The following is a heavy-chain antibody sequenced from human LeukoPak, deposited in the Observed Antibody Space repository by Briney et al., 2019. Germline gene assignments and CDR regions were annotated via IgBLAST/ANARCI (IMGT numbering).Heavy chain of an antibody. CDR1: GYTFTNLY. Sequence: GASVKVSRNASGYTFTNLYMHWVRQAPGPGIEWVGFIKSNTGGTAYSKKFQGRVTMTRDTSISTAYMELRRLTSDETTVYFCARHNYDFYFDYWGQGTLVTVSS. CDR3: ARHNYDFYFDY. V-gene: IGHV1-2*02. CDR2: IKSNTGGT. D-gene: IGHD4-11*01. J-gene: IGHJ4*02.